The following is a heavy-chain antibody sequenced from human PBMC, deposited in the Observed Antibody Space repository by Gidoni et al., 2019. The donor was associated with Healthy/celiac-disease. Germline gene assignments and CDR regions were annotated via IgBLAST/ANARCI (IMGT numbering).Heavy chain of an antibody. CDR3: AVLPLHEVVVVVAATLVGFSRDY. D-gene: IGHD2-15*01. Sequence: QLQLQESGPGLVKPSETLSLTCTVSGGSISSSSYYWGWIRQPPGKGLEWIGSIYYSGSTYYNPSLKSRVTISVDTSKNQFSRKLSSVTAADTAVYYCAVLPLHEVVVVVAATLVGFSRDYWGQGTLVTVSS. V-gene: IGHV4-39*01. CDR2: IYYSGST. CDR1: GGSISSSSYY. J-gene: IGHJ4*02.